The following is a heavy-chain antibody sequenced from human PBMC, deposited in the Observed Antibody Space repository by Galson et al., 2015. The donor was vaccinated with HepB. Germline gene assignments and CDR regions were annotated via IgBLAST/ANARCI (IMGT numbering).Heavy chain of an antibody. D-gene: IGHD4-23*01. CDR1: GFTFSSYD. J-gene: IGHJ4*02. V-gene: IGHV3-30*18. CDR2: MSYDGSNK. CDR3: AKPYYGGNSGPFDY. Sequence: LRLSCAASGFTFSSYDMHWVRQAPGKGLEWVAIMSYDGSNKYYTHSVKGRFTISRDNSKNTLYLQMNSLRAEDTAVYYCAKPYYGGNSGPFDYWGQGTLVTVSS.